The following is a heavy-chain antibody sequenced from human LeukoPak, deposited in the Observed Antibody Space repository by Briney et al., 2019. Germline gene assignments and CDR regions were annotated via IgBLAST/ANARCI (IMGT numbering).Heavy chain of an antibody. CDR2: IIPIFAKT. CDR1: GGTLSSDG. Sequence: ASVKVSCKASGGTLSSDGFSWVRQAPGQGPEWVGGIIPIFAKTNYAQKFQGRVTITADESTSTIYMELSSLRSEDTAVYYCARGGDEYCSSTSCPVDYWGQGTLVTVSS. CDR3: ARGGDEYCSSTSCPVDY. V-gene: IGHV1-69*13. D-gene: IGHD2-2*01. J-gene: IGHJ4*02.